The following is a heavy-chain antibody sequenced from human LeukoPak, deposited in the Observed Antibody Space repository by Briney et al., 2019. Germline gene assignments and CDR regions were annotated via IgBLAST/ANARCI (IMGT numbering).Heavy chain of an antibody. D-gene: IGHD6-19*01. CDR1: GYSISSGYY. CDR3: ARVPIAVAAFDI. V-gene: IGHV4-38-2*02. J-gene: IGHJ3*02. Sequence: SETLSLTCTVSGYSISSGYYWGWIRQPPGKGLEWIGSIYHSGSTYYNPSLKSRVTISVDTSKNQFSLKLSSVTAADTAVYYCARVPIAVAAFDIWGQGTMVTVSS. CDR2: IYHSGST.